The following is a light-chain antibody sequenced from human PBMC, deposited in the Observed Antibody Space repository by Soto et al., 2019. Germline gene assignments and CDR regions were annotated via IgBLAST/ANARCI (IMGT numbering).Light chain of an antibody. Sequence: QSALTQPPSASGSPGQSVTIPFTGTSSDVGGYKYVSWYQQHPGKAPKLMIYEVNKRPSGVPDRFSGSKSGHTASLTVSGLQADDEADYFCSSYAGRNIVLFGGGTKLTVL. J-gene: IGLJ2*01. CDR1: SSDVGGYKY. V-gene: IGLV2-8*01. CDR2: EVN. CDR3: SSYAGRNIVL.